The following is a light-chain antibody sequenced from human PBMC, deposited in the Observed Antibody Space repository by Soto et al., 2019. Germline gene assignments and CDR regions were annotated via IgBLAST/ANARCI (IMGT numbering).Light chain of an antibody. CDR1: QSVSTR. CDR3: QQYKDWRKT. J-gene: IGKJ1*01. V-gene: IGKV3-11*01. Sequence: EIVFTQSPSTLSLSQGERATLSCRASQSVSTRLAWYQQKPGQGPTLLIYDESNTTTGIPARLSGSGTGTGFTLTITSLQPEDLGVYYCQQYKDWRKTFGQGTKVDIK. CDR2: DES.